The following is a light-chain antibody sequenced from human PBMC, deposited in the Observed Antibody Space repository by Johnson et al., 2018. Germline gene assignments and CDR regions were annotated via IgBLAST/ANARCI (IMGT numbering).Light chain of an antibody. V-gene: IGLV1-51*02. J-gene: IGLJ1*01. CDR2: ENN. CDR3: GTWDSSLSAGNV. CDR1: SSNIGNNY. Sequence: QSVLTQPPSVSAAPGQKVTISCSGSSSNIGNNYVSWYQQLPGTAPKLLIYENNKRPSGIPDRFSGSKSGTSATLGITGLQTGEEADYYCGTWDSSLSAGNVFGTGPKVTGL.